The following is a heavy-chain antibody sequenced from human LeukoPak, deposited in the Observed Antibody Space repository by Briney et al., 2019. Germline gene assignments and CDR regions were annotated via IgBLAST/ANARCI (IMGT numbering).Heavy chain of an antibody. D-gene: IGHD6-19*01. J-gene: IGHJ4*02. CDR3: AKLRQWQPQRYFFEY. CDR2: FSGTSTT. Sequence: GGSLRLSCAASGXTFSSFGMHWVRQAPGKGLEWVSTFSGTSTTSYADAVKGRVTISRDNSKNTLYLQMNSLRAEDTAVYYCAKLRQWQPQRYFFEYWGQGALVAVAS. V-gene: IGHV3-23*01. CDR1: GXTFSSFG.